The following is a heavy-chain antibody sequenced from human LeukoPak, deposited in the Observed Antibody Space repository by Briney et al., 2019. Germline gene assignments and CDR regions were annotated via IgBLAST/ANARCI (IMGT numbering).Heavy chain of an antibody. J-gene: IGHJ4*02. CDR3: ARGKGDFDS. D-gene: IGHD3-16*01. V-gene: IGHV4-59*01. CDR2: IYYTGST. Sequence: SETLSLTCTVSGDSFTNYFWSWIRQPPGKGLEWIGSIYYTGSTNYNPSFQSRVTISLDTSKNHFSLNLNSVTAADTAVYYCARGKGDFDSWGQGTLVTVSS. CDR1: GDSFTNYF.